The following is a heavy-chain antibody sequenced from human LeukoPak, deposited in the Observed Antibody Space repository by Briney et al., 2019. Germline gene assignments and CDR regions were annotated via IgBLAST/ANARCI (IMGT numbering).Heavy chain of an antibody. D-gene: IGHD6-13*01. CDR2: IKQDGSEK. Sequence: PGGSLRLSCAASGFTFSSHWMSWVRQAPGKGLEWVANIKQDGSEKYYVDSVKGRFTISRDNAKNSLYLQINSLRAEDTAVYYCARETERQLASWLDYWGQGTLVTVSS. V-gene: IGHV3-7*01. CDR3: ARETERQLASWLDY. CDR1: GFTFSSHW. J-gene: IGHJ4*02.